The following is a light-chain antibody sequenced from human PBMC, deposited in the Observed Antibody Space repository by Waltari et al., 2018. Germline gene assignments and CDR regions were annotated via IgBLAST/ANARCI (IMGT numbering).Light chain of an antibody. CDR1: QSVVSY. CDR2: GAS. V-gene: IGKV3-15*01. Sequence: EIVMTQSPATLSVSPGERATLSCRASQSVVSYFAWYQHRPGQAPRLLMHGASTRATGIPARFSGSGSGTDFTLTISSVQSEDFAVYYCHQYYKWPHTLGQGTKVEIK. J-gene: IGKJ1*01. CDR3: HQYYKWPHT.